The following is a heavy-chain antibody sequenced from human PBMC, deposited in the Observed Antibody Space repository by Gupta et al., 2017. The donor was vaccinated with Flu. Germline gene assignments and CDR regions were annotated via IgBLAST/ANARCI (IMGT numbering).Heavy chain of an antibody. Sequence: EVQLLESGGGLVQPGGSLRLSCAVSGFTFKYYAMSWVRQAPGKGLEWVSAISDNGGTTNYADSVKGRFTISRDNSKNALVLQMNSLRAEDTAVYYCAKRSSSLSGYFDSWGQGTLVTVS. CDR1: GFTFKYYA. J-gene: IGHJ4*02. V-gene: IGHV3-23*01. CDR3: AKRSSSLSGYFDS. CDR2: ISDNGGTT.